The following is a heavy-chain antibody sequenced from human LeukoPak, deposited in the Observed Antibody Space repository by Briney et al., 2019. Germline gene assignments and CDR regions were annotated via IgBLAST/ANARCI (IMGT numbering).Heavy chain of an antibody. J-gene: IGHJ5*01. CDR2: IYNTGST. Sequence: NPSETLSLTCTVSGGSISSYYWTWIRQPAGKGLEWIGRIYNTGSTTYNPSLKSRVTMSMEMSKKQVSLKLSSVTAADTALYYCARGTLDNWFDSWGQGTLVTVSS. V-gene: IGHV4-4*07. CDR3: ARGTLDNWFDS. CDR1: GGSISSYY.